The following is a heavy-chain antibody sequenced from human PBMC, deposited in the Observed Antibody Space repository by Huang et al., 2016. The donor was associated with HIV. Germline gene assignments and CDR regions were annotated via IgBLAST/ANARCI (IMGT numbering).Heavy chain of an antibody. CDR1: GFTFSSYA. CDR2: IYNDGSNK. V-gene: IGHV3-30-3*01. CDR3: ASSDRGYSVWELRVGWGAFDI. J-gene: IGHJ3*02. D-gene: IGHD1-26*01. Sequence: QVQLVESGGGVVQPGRSLRLSCAASGFTFSSYAMHWVRQGPGKGLEGVAVIYNDGSNKEYADSVKGRLTISRDNSKNTLYLQMNSLRAEDTAVYYCASSDRGYSVWELRVGWGAFDIWGQGTMVTVSS.